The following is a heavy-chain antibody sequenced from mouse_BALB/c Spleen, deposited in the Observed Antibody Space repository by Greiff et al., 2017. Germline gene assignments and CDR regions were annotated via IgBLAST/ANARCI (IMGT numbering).Heavy chain of an antibody. Sequence: DVQLVESGGGLVQPGGSLRLSCATSGFTFTDYYMSWVRQPPGKALEWLGFIRNKANGYTTEYSASVKGRFTISRDNSQSILYLQMNTLRAEDSATYYCARAGSRDAMDYWGQGTSVTVSS. CDR3: ARAGSRDAMDY. D-gene: IGHD1-1*01. V-gene: IGHV7-3*02. CDR1: GFTFTDYY. CDR2: IRNKANGYTT. J-gene: IGHJ4*01.